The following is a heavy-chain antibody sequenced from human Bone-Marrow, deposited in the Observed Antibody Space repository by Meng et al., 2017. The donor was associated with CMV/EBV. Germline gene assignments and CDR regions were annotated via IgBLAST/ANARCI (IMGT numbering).Heavy chain of an antibody. D-gene: IGHD2-21*01. CDR1: GGSFSGYY. V-gene: IGHV4-34*01. J-gene: IGHJ6*02. Sequence: SATLSLTCAVYGGSFSGYYWSWIRQPPGKGLEWIGEINHSGSTNYNPSLKRRVTISVDTSKNQFSLKLSSVTAADTAVYYCARDLEYCGGDCYLDDYDGLDVWGQGTTVTFSS. CDR3: ARDLEYCGGDCYLDDYDGLDV. CDR2: INHSGST.